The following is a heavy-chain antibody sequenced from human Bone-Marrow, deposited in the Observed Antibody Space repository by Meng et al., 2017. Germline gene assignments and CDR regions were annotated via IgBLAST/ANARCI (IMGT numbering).Heavy chain of an antibody. J-gene: IGHJ5*02. Sequence: ASVKVSCKASGYTFTSYAMNWVRQAPGQGLEWMGWINTNTGNPTYAQGFTGRFVFSLDTSVSTAYLQISSLKAEDTAVYYCARDPGRYSSSIFNRLLKANWFDPWGQGTLVTVSS. CDR2: INTNTGNP. D-gene: IGHD6-6*01. CDR1: GYTFTSYA. CDR3: ARDPGRYSSSIFNRLLKANWFDP. V-gene: IGHV7-4-1*02.